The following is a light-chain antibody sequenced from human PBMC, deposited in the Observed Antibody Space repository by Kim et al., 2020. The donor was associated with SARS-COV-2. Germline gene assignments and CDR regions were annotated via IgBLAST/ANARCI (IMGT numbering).Light chain of an antibody. J-gene: IGKJ2*01. V-gene: IGKV1-17*01. CDR2: ATS. CDR1: QAIGSD. Sequence: DILMTQSPSSLSASVGDRVTITCRASQAIGSDLGWYQQKSGKAPNRLIYATSSLQSGVPSRFSGSGSGTEFTLTISSLQPEDFAAYYCLQHSSFPYTFGQGTKLEI. CDR3: LQHSSFPYT.